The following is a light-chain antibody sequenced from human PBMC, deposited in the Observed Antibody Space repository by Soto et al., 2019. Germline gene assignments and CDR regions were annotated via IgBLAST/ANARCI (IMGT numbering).Light chain of an antibody. CDR1: SGDIGSYNR. V-gene: IGLV2-14*01. CDR2: EVT. J-gene: IGLJ1*01. Sequence: QSALTQPASVSGSPGQSITISCTGTSGDIGSYNRVSWYQQHPGKAPKLIIYEVTDRPSGVSNRFSGSKSGNTASLTISGLQAEAEAEYYCSSYTNTNTRAFVFGTGTKLTVL. CDR3: SSYTNTNTRAFV.